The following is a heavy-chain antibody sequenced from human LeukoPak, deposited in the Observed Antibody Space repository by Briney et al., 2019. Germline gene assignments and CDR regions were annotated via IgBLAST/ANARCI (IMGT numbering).Heavy chain of an antibody. D-gene: IGHD1-1*01. CDR2: IWYDGSDK. CDR3: ARVAGTDAIFDY. CDR1: GFTFSSYG. Sequence: GGSLRLSCAASGFTFSSYGMHWVRQAPGKGLEWVAVIWYDGSDKYYAGSVKGRFTISRDNSKDTLYLQMNSLRAEDTAVYYCARVAGTDAIFDYWGQGTLVPVSS. J-gene: IGHJ4*02. V-gene: IGHV3-33*01.